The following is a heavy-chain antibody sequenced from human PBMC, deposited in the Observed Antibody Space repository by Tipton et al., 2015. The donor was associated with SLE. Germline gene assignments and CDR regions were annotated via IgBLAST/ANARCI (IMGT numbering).Heavy chain of an antibody. CDR3: AKDLSYCGGDCFFFDY. CDR1: GFTFSSYG. D-gene: IGHD2-21*01. V-gene: IGHV3-23*01. CDR2: ISGSGGST. Sequence: SLRLSCAASGFTFSSYGMSWVRQAPGKGLEWVSAISGSGGSTYYADSVKGRFTISRDNPKNTLYLQMNSLRAEDTAVYYCAKDLSYCGGDCFFFDYWGQGTLVTVSS. J-gene: IGHJ4*02.